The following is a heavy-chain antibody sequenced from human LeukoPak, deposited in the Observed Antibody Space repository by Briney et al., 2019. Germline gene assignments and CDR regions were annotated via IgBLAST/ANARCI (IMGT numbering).Heavy chain of an antibody. D-gene: IGHD3-16*01. V-gene: IGHV1-46*01. CDR3: ARVLGSTLGAFDY. Sequence: ASVTVSCTASGYTFTSYYMHWVRQAPGQGLEWMGIINPSGGSTSYAQKFQGRVTMTRDTSTSTVYMELSSLRSEDTAVYYCARVLGSTLGAFDYWGQGTLVTVSS. J-gene: IGHJ4*02. CDR2: INPSGGST. CDR1: GYTFTSYY.